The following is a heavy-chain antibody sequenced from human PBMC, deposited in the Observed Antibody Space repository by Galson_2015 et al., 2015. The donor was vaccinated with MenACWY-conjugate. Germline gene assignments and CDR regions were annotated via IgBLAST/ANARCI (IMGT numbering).Heavy chain of an antibody. CDR1: GYTFTSYY. CDR3: AGPLRGGGWSLDY. J-gene: IGHJ4*02. V-gene: IGHV1-46*01. Sequence: SVKVSCKAYGYTFTSYYMHWVRQAPGQGLEWMGIINPSGGGTSYAQKFQGRVTMTRDTATYTVYMELSSLKSEDTAVYYCAGPLRGGGWSLDYWGQGTLVTASS. CDR2: INPSGGGT. D-gene: IGHD6-19*01.